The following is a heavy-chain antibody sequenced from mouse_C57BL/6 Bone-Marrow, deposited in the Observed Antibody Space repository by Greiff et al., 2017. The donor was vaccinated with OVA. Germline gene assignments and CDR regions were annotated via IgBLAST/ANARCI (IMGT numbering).Heavy chain of an antibody. V-gene: IGHV1-63*01. CDR2: IYPGGGYT. Sequence: QVQLKESGAELVRPGTSVKMSCKASGYTFTNYWIGWAKQRPGHGLEWIGDIYPGGGYTNYNEKFKGKATLTADKSSSTAYMQFSSLTSEDSAIYYCARRYGSSSYAMDYWGQGTSVTGSS. CDR1: GYTFTNYW. D-gene: IGHD1-1*01. J-gene: IGHJ4*01. CDR3: ARRYGSSSYAMDY.